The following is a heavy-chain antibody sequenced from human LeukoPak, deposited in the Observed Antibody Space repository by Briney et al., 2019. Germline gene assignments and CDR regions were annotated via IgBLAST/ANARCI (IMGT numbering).Heavy chain of an antibody. D-gene: IGHD1-20*01. V-gene: IGHV3-64*01. CDR1: GFTFSSYA. CDR3: ARGMGITGTTRAFDT. Sequence: GGSLRLSCAASGFTFSSYAMHWVRQAPGKGLEYVSAISSNGGSTYYANSVKGRFTISRDNSKNTLYLQMGSLRAEDMAVYYCARGMGITGTTRAFDTWGQGTMVTVSS. J-gene: IGHJ3*02. CDR2: ISSNGGST.